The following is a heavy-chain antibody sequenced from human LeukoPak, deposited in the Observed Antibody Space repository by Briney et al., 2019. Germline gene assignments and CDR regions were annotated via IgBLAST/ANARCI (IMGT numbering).Heavy chain of an antibody. CDR2: INWNGGST. V-gene: IGHV3-20*04. J-gene: IGHJ6*03. CDR1: GFTFDDYG. CDR3: ARAASGSYFPSYYYYYYMDV. Sequence: GGSLRLSCAASGFTFDDYGMSWVRQAPGKGLEWVSGINWNGGSTGYADSVKGRFTISRDNAKNSLYLQMNSLRAEDTALYYCARAASGSYFPSYYYYYYMDVWGKGTTVTVSS. D-gene: IGHD1-26*01.